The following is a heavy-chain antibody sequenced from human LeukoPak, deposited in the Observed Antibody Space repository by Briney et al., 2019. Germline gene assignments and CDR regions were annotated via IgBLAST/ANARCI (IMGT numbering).Heavy chain of an antibody. V-gene: IGHV4-39*07. D-gene: IGHD3-10*01. CDR3: ARRPSSVVRGVRRGNTQNGYWWFDP. J-gene: IGHJ5*02. CDR1: GGSISSSSYY. Sequence: SETLSLTCTVSGGSISSSSYYWGWIRQPPGKGLEWIGSIYYSGSTYYNPSLKSRVTISVDTSKNQFSLKLSSVTAADTAVYYCARRPSSVVRGVRRGNTQNGYWWFDPWGQGTLVTVSS. CDR2: IYYSGST.